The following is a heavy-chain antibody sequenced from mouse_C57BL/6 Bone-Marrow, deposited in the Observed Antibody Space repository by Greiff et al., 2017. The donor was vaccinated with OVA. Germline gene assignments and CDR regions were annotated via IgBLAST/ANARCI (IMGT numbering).Heavy chain of an antibody. CDR2: IYPGSGKT. D-gene: IGHD2-4*01. CDR1: GYTFTDYY. Sequence: QVQLKESGAELVRPGASVKLSCKASGYTFTDYYINWVKQRPGQGLEWIARIYPGSGKTYYNEKFKGKATLTAEQSSSTAYMQLSSLTSEDAAVYFCARDYDEGGFAYWGQGTLVTVSA. J-gene: IGHJ3*01. V-gene: IGHV1-76*01. CDR3: ARDYDEGGFAY.